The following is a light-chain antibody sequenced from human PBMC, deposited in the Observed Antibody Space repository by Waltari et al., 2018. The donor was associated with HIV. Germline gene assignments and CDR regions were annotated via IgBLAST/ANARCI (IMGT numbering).Light chain of an antibody. J-gene: IGKJ5*01. Sequence: EIVLTQSPATLSLSPGERATLSCRASQSVSSYLAWYQQKPVQAPRLLIYDASNRATGIPARFSGSGSGTDFTLTISSLEPEDFAVYYCQQRSNWIFGQGTRLEIK. CDR3: QQRSNWI. V-gene: IGKV3-11*01. CDR1: QSVSSY. CDR2: DAS.